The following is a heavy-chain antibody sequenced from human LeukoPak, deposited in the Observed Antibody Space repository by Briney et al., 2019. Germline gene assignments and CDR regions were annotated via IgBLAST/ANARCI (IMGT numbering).Heavy chain of an antibody. CDR1: GYTFVSYG. J-gene: IGHJ6*02. D-gene: IGHD4-17*01. V-gene: IGHV1-18*01. CDR3: AREVRPYGNYYFGMDV. CDR2: ISGYNSNT. Sequence: ASVKVSCKASGYTFVSYGISWVRQAPGQGLEWMGWISGYNSNTNYAQNLRGRVTMTTDTSTNTAYMELSSLRSDDTAMYYCAREVRPYGNYYFGMDVWGQGSTVTVSS.